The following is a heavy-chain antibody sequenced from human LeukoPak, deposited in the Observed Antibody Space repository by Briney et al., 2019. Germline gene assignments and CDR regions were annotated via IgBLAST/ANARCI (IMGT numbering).Heavy chain of an antibody. J-gene: IGHJ4*02. CDR2: ISGSDGST. CDR3: AKVETSGGANCYALDY. CDR1: GFTFSSYA. V-gene: IGHV3-23*01. Sequence: GGSLRLSCAASGFTFSSYAMTWVRQAPDKGLEWVSAISGSDGSTYYADSVKGRFTISRDDSQNTLYLQTNSLSAEDTAVYYCAKVETSGGANCYALDYWGQGTLVTVSS. D-gene: IGHD2-2*01.